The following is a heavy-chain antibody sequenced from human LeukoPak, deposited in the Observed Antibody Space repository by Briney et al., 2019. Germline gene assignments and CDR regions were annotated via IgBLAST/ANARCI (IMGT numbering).Heavy chain of an antibody. CDR3: ARGYEGFDP. Sequence: ASVKVSCKASGYTFTSYYMHWVRQAPGQGLEWMGIINPSGGSTNYAQKFQGRVTITADKSTSTAYMELSSLRSEDTAVYYCARGYEGFDPWGQGTLVTVSS. CDR2: INPSGGST. J-gene: IGHJ5*02. V-gene: IGHV1-46*01. D-gene: IGHD1-1*01. CDR1: GYTFTSYY.